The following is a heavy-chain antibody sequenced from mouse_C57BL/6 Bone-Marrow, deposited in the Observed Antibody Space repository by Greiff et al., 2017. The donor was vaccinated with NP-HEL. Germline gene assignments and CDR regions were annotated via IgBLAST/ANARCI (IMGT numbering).Heavy chain of an antibody. CDR1: GYTFTSYW. CDR3: ARCPYYYGSSPHYFDY. V-gene: IGHV1-59*01. D-gene: IGHD1-1*01. Sequence: VQLQQPGAELVRPGTSVKLSCKASGYTFTSYWMHWVKQRPGQGLEWIGVIDPSASYTNYNQKFKGKATLTVDTSSRTAYMQRSSLTSEDSAVYYCARCPYYYGSSPHYFDYWGQGTTLTVSS. J-gene: IGHJ2*01. CDR2: IDPSASYT.